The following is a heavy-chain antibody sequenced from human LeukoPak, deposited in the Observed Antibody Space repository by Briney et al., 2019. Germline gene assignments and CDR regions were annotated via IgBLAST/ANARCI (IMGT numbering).Heavy chain of an antibody. CDR2: ISAYNGNT. J-gene: IGHJ5*02. CDR3: ARDLAGRFLEWLLPFDP. CDR1: GCTFTSYG. V-gene: IGHV1-18*01. D-gene: IGHD3-3*01. Sequence: ASVKVSCKASGCTFTSYGISWVRQAPGQGLEWMGWISAYNGNTNYAQKLQGRVTMTTDTSTSTAYMELRSLRSDDTAVYYCARDLAGRFLEWLLPFDPWGQGTLVTVSS.